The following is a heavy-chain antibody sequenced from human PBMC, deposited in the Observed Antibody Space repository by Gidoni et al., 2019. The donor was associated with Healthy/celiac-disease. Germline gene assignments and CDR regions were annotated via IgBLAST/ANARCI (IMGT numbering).Heavy chain of an antibody. D-gene: IGHD6-13*01. Sequence: GPISSYYWSWIRQPPGKGLEWIGYIYYSGSTNYNPSLKSRVTISVDTSKNQFSLKLSSVTAADTAVYYCAGTKGIAAAGNFDYWGQGTLVTVSS. J-gene: IGHJ4*02. CDR1: GPISSYY. CDR2: IYYSGST. V-gene: IGHV4-59*01. CDR3: AGTKGIAAAGNFDY.